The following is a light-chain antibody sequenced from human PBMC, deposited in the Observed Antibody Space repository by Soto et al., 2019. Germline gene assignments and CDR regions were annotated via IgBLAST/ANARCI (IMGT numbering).Light chain of an antibody. CDR1: QSVRSSF. J-gene: IGKJ4*01. Sequence: EIVLTQSTGTLSLSPGEGATLSCRASQSVRSSFLAWYQQKPGQPPSLLIYGASSRATGIPDRFSGGGSGTDFAITISRLEPEDLAVYYCQQYGSSPTFGGETKAEFK. CDR3: QQYGSSPT. CDR2: GAS. V-gene: IGKV3-20*01.